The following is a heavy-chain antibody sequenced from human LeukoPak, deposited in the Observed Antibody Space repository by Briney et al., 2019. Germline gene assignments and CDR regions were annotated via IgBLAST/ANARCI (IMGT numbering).Heavy chain of an antibody. Sequence: PSQTLSLTCTVSGGSISSSSYYWSWIRQPAGKGLEWIGRVYTSGSTNYNPSLRSRVTMSVDTSKNQFSLKLSSVTAADTAVYYCARDGGYCSSTSCYDMFDYWGQGTLVTVSS. D-gene: IGHD2-2*01. J-gene: IGHJ4*02. V-gene: IGHV4-61*02. CDR1: GGSISSSSYY. CDR2: VYTSGST. CDR3: ARDGGYCSSTSCYDMFDY.